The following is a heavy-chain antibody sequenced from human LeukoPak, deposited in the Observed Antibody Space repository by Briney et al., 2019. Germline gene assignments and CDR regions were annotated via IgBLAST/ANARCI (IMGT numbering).Heavy chain of an antibody. CDR2: ISSSSSYI. Sequence: GGSLRLSCAASGFTFSNAWMSWVRQAPGKGLEWVSSISSSSSYIYYADSVKGRFTISRDDAKNSLYLQTNSLRAEDTAVYYCARSSSWYAFDIWGQGTMVTVSS. CDR1: GFTFSNAW. D-gene: IGHD6-13*01. V-gene: IGHV3-21*01. J-gene: IGHJ3*02. CDR3: ARSSSWYAFDI.